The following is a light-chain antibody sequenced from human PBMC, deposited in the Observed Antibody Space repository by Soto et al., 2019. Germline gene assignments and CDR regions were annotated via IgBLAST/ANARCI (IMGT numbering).Light chain of an antibody. J-gene: IGKJ1*01. CDR2: DAS. CDR1: QSISSW. Sequence: DIQMTQSPSTLSASVGDRVTITCRASQSISSWLVWYQQKPGKAPKFLIYDASTLESGVPSRFSGSGSGTEFTLTITSLQPDDFATYYCQQYSSGWTFGQGTKVEIK. CDR3: QQYSSGWT. V-gene: IGKV1-5*01.